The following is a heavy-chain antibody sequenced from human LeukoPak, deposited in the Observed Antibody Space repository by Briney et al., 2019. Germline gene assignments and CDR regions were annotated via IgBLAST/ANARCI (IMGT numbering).Heavy chain of an antibody. CDR1: GGSISSYY. V-gene: IGHV4-34*01. D-gene: IGHD5-18*01. CDR2: INHSGST. CDR3: ARGRGMVTNY. J-gene: IGHJ4*02. Sequence: MPSETLSLTCTVSGGSISSYYWSWIRQPPGKGLEWIGEINHSGSTNYNPSLKSRVTISVDTSKNQFSLKLSSVTAADTAVYYCARGRGMVTNYWGQGTLVTVSS.